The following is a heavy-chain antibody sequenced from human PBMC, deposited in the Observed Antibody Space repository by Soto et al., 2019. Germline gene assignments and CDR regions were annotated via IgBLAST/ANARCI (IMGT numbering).Heavy chain of an antibody. Sequence: ASVKVSCKASGYTFTSYYMHWMRQAPGQGLEWMGIINPSGGSTSYAQKFQGRVTMTRDTSTSTVYMELSSLRSEDTAVYYCARGGITIFGVVLYYFDYWGQGTLVTVSS. D-gene: IGHD3-3*01. CDR2: INPSGGST. V-gene: IGHV1-46*01. J-gene: IGHJ4*02. CDR3: ARGGITIFGVVLYYFDY. CDR1: GYTFTSYY.